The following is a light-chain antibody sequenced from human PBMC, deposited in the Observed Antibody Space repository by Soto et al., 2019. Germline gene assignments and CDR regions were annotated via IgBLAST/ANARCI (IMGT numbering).Light chain of an antibody. Sequence: DIQMTQSPSRLSASVGDRVTISCRASQSIAYWLAWYQQKPGKAPNLLIYAASTLETGVPSRFRGSGYGTEFTLTIASLQPDDSATYYCQQYNSFSKTFGRGTKVDIK. CDR3: QQYNSFSKT. V-gene: IGKV1-5*01. CDR1: QSIAYW. J-gene: IGKJ1*01. CDR2: AAS.